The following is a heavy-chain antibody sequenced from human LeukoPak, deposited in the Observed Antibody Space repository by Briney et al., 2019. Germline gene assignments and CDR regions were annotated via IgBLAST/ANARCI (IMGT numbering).Heavy chain of an antibody. D-gene: IGHD2-2*01. J-gene: IGHJ4*02. CDR1: GFIFSNYG. V-gene: IGHV3-33*01. CDR2: IWYDGSNK. Sequence: GRSLRLSCAASGFIFSNYGMHWVRQAPGKGLEWVAVIWYDGSNKYYADSVKGRFTISRDNSKNTLYLRMNSLRAEDTAVYYCVRGLFVVVPAAIVSDFDYWGQGALVTVSS. CDR3: VRGLFVVVPAAIVSDFDY.